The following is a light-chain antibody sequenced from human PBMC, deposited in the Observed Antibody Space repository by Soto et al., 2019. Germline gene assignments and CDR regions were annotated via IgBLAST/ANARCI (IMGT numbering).Light chain of an antibody. CDR2: EVS. J-gene: IGLJ3*02. CDR3: CSYAGSNIWV. Sequence: QSALTQPPSASGSPGQSVTISCTGTSSDVGGYNYVSWYQQHPGKAPKLMIYEVSKRPSGVPDRFSGSRSGNTASLTVSGLQASDEADYYCCSYAGSNIWVFGGGPKLTVL. V-gene: IGLV2-8*01. CDR1: SSDVGGYNY.